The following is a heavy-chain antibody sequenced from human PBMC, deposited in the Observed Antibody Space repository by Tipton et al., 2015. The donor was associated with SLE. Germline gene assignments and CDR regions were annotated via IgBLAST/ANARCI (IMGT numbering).Heavy chain of an antibody. D-gene: IGHD3-10*01. Sequence: TLSLTCAVYGGSFSGYSWSWIRQPPGKGLEWIGQTNPSGNTNYNPSLKSRVTISVDTSNNQLSLKLTSVTAADTAVYCCARGAKERITLVRVRPYYFDYWGQGSLVTVSS. V-gene: IGHV4-34*01. CDR2: TNPSGNT. CDR1: GGSFSGYS. CDR3: ARGAKERITLVRVRPYYFDY. J-gene: IGHJ4*01.